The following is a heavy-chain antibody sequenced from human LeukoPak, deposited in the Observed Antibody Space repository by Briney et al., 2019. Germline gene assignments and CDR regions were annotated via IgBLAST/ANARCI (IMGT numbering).Heavy chain of an antibody. D-gene: IGHD3-16*02. J-gene: IGHJ4*02. CDR1: GGSISSVH. CDR3: ARERTFGGVISY. CDR2: IYYSGST. Sequence: SETLSLTCTVSGGSISSVHWSWIRQPPGKGLEYIGYIYYSGSTNYNPSLKSRVTISLDTSKNQFSLKMSSVTAADTAVYYCARERTFGGVISYWGRGILVTVSS. V-gene: IGHV4-59*01.